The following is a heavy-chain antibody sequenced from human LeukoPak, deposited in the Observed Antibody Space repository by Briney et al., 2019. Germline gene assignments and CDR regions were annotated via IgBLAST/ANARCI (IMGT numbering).Heavy chain of an antibody. CDR2: SNSDGSIT. D-gene: IGHD3-9*01. Sequence: GGALRFSCAASGFTFNFYWMHWVRQAPGKGLLWVSRSNSDGSITSYADSVKGRFTISRDNAKNTLYLQMNSLRAEDTAVYYCARDPFDILTDPYFDYWGQGTLVTVSS. V-gene: IGHV3-74*01. CDR3: ARDPFDILTDPYFDY. J-gene: IGHJ4*02. CDR1: GFTFNFYW.